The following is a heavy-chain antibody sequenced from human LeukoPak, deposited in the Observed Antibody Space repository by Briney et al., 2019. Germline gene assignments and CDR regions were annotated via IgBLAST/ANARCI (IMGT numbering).Heavy chain of an antibody. CDR3: ATLGYSYGTDY. D-gene: IGHD5-18*01. CDR2: INHSGST. CDR1: GGSFSGYY. Sequence: SETLSLTCAVYGGSFSGYYWSWIRQPPGKGLEWIGEINHSGSTNYDPSLKSRVTISVDTSKNQFSLKLSSVTAADTAVYYCATLGYSYGTDYWGQGTLVTVSS. J-gene: IGHJ4*02. V-gene: IGHV4-34*01.